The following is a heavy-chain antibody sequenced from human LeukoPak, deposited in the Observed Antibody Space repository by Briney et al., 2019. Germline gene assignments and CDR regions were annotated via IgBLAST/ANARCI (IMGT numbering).Heavy chain of an antibody. D-gene: IGHD6-6*01. CDR2: IRYDGSNE. Sequence: PGGSLRLSCEASGFFFSTYWMAWVRQAPGKGLEWVAFIRYDGSNEYYADSVKGRLTISRDNSKNTLYLQMTSLRGDDTAVYYCAKEKNSYSSSSGQGYWGPGTLVTVSS. CDR1: GFFFSTYW. CDR3: AKEKNSYSSSSGQGY. V-gene: IGHV3-30*02. J-gene: IGHJ4*02.